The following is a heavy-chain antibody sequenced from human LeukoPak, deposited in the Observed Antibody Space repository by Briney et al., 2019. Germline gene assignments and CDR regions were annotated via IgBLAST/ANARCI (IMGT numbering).Heavy chain of an antibody. Sequence: GRSLRLSCAASGFTFSSYGMHWVRQAPGKGLEWVALISYHGSDKYYTDSVKGRFTVSRDNSKNTLYLQMNSLRAEDTAVYYCANMVRGVIRFDYWGQGTLVTVSS. J-gene: IGHJ4*02. CDR1: GFTFSSYG. D-gene: IGHD3-10*01. CDR3: ANMVRGVIRFDY. V-gene: IGHV3-30*18. CDR2: ISYHGSDK.